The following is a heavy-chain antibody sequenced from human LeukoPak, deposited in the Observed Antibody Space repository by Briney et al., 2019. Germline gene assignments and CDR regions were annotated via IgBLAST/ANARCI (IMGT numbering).Heavy chain of an antibody. CDR2: ISYDGSNK. CDR1: GFTFSSYG. CDR3: ARDRVGVQVPAANTNWFDP. J-gene: IGHJ5*02. D-gene: IGHD2-2*01. Sequence: PGRSLRLSCAASGFTFSSYGMHWVRQAPGKGLEWVAVISYDGSNKYYADSVKGRLTISRDNSKNTLYLEMNSLGADDTAVYYCARDRVGVQVPAANTNWFDPWGQGTLVTVSS. V-gene: IGHV3-30*03.